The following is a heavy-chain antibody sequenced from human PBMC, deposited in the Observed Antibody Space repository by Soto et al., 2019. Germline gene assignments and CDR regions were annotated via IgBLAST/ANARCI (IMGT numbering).Heavy chain of an antibody. V-gene: IGHV4-39*01. Sequence: SETLSLTCTVSSGSISSSGYYWGWIRQPPGKGLEWIGSIYYSGKTYYNLSLKSRVTISVDTSRNHFSLRLTSVTAADKAVYYCARHDYGSGSFFDYWGQGTLVTVS. CDR2: IYYSGKT. D-gene: IGHD4-17*01. CDR1: SGSISSSGYY. CDR3: ARHDYGSGSFFDY. J-gene: IGHJ4*02.